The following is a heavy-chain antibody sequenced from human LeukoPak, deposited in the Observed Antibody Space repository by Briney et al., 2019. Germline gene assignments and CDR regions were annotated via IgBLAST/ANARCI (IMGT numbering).Heavy chain of an antibody. CDR1: GFTFSSYS. Sequence: PGGSLRLSCAASGFTFSSYSMNWVRQAPGKGLEWVSSISSSSSYIYYADSVKGRFTISRDNAKNSLYLQMNGLRAEDTAVYYCASSPGGKYSSGWYEIDYWGQGTLVTVSS. CDR2: ISSSSSYI. J-gene: IGHJ4*02. CDR3: ASSPGGKYSSGWYEIDY. D-gene: IGHD6-19*01. V-gene: IGHV3-21*01.